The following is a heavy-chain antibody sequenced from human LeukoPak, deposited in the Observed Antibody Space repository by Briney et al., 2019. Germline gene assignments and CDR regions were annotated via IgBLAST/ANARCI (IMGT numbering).Heavy chain of an antibody. V-gene: IGHV3-43*02. CDR2: ISGDGGTT. CDR1: GFTFDVYD. Sequence: GGSLRLFCGPSGFTFDVYDIHWARQAPGGGLECVYLISGDGGTTYYADSVRGRFTISRDNSKNSLFLQMKSLRTEDTALYYCAKRSGAPGNFDYWGQGALVTVSS. D-gene: IGHD1-1*01. J-gene: IGHJ4*02. CDR3: AKRSGAPGNFDY.